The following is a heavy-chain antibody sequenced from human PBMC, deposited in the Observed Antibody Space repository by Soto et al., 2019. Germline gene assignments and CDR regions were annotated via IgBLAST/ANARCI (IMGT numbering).Heavy chain of an antibody. Sequence: GGSLRLSCAASGFTFSSYAMSWVRQAPGKGLEWVSAISGSGGSTYYADSVKGRFTISRDNSKNTLYLQMNSLRAEDTAVYYCAKDHVPKTAAATNWFDPWGQGTLVTVSS. V-gene: IGHV3-23*01. D-gene: IGHD6-13*01. J-gene: IGHJ5*02. CDR3: AKDHVPKTAAATNWFDP. CDR1: GFTFSSYA. CDR2: ISGSGGST.